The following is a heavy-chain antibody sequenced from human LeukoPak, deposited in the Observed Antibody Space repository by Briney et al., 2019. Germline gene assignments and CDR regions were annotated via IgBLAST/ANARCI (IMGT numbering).Heavy chain of an antibody. CDR1: GFAFSIYD. J-gene: IGHJ3*01. V-gene: IGHV3-13*01. CDR2: IGTTDNT. Sequence: GGSLRLSYAASGFAFSIYDMHWVRQPTGKGLEWVSAIGTTDNTYYIDSVKGRFTISRENAKNPLYLQMTSLRAEDTAVYYCAKQTDTGGSRGGAFDVWGQGTMVIVSS. CDR3: AKQTDTGGSRGGAFDV. D-gene: IGHD2-8*02.